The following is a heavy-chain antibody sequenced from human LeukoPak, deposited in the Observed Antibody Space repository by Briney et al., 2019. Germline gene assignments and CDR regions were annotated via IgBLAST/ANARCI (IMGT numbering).Heavy chain of an antibody. D-gene: IGHD3-10*01. CDR3: ARVTYGSGTYGAFDY. CDR1: GFTFSSHG. CDR2: ISGSGNNT. Sequence: GGSLRLSCAASGFTFSSHGMSWVRQAPGKGLEWVSTISGSGNNTYYADSVKGRFTISRDNSKNTLYLQMNSLRAEDTAVYYCARVTYGSGTYGAFDYWGQGTLVTVSS. V-gene: IGHV3-23*01. J-gene: IGHJ4*02.